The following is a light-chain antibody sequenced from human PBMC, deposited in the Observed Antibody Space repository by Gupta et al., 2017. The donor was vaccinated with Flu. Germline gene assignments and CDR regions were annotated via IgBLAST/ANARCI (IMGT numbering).Light chain of an antibody. V-gene: IGKV1-5*03. J-gene: IGKJ2*01. CDR3: QKDNNYPT. Sequence: PSFVSASVGDIVTSTCRASQSISDWVAWYQQRPGNVPKLLIYKASNLENGVPSRFTGSGSGTEFTLTISGLQPDDFATYYCQKDNNYPTFGQGTKVEIK. CDR2: KAS. CDR1: QSISDW.